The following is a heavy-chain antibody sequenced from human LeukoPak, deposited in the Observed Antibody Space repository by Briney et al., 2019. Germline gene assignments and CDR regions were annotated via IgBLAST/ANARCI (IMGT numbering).Heavy chain of an antibody. V-gene: IGHV3-30*02. D-gene: IGHD3-22*01. J-gene: IGHJ4*02. CDR2: IRYDGSNT. Sequence: GGSLRLSCAASAFTFSSYGMNWLRQAPGKGLEWVAFIRYDGSNTYYADSVKGRFTISRDNSKNTLYLQMNSLRAEDTAVYYCARAWGVDSSGYYGEVYFDYWGQGTLVTVSS. CDR1: AFTFSSYG. CDR3: ARAWGVDSSGYYGEVYFDY.